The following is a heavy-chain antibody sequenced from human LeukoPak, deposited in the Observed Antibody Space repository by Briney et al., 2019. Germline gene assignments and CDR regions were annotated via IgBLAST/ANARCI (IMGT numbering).Heavy chain of an antibody. CDR3: ARDSNSPYGSGSYYEGGFDP. Sequence: ASVKVSCKASGGTFSSYAISWVRQAPGQGLEWMGWISAYNGNTNYAQKLQGRVTMTTDTSTSTAYMELRSLRSDDTAVYYCARDSNSPYGSGSYYEGGFDPWGQGTLVTVSS. J-gene: IGHJ5*02. CDR1: GGTFSSYA. D-gene: IGHD3-10*01. V-gene: IGHV1-18*01. CDR2: ISAYNGNT.